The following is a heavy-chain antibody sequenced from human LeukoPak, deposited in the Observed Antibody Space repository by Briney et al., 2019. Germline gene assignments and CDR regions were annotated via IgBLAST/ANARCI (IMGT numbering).Heavy chain of an antibody. CDR2: VDPEDGET. V-gene: IGHV1-69-2*01. CDR1: GYTFTDYY. J-gene: IGHJ4*02. D-gene: IGHD6-13*01. CDR3: AKVEAGTQYYFDY. Sequence: ASVKLSCKVSGYTFTDYYMHWVRQAPGKGLEWMGLVDPEDGETIYAEKFQGRVTITADTSTDTAYMELSSLRSEDTAVYYCAKVEAGTQYYFDYWGQGTLVTVSS.